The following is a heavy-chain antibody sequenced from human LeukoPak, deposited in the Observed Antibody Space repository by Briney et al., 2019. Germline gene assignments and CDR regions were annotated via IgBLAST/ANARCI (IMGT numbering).Heavy chain of an antibody. Sequence: ASVKVSCKASGYTFTSHGISWVRQAPGQGLEWMGWISTYNGNTNYAQKLQGRVTITADKSTSTSYMELSSLKDTAVYYCARSSVVTAMVHLEYWGQGTLVTVSS. J-gene: IGHJ4*02. D-gene: IGHD2-21*02. V-gene: IGHV1-18*01. CDR3: ARSSVVTAMVHLEY. CDR2: ISTYNGNT. CDR1: GYTFTSHG.